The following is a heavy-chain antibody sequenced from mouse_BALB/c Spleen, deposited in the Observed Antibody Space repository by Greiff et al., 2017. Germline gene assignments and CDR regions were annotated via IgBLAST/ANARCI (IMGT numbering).Heavy chain of an antibody. J-gene: IGHJ3*01. V-gene: IGHV5-6-5*01. Sequence: EVQGVESGGGLVKPGGSLKLSCAASGFTFSSYAMSWVRQTPEKRLEWVASLSSGGSTYYPDSVKGRFTISRDNARNILYLQMSSLRSEDTAMYYCARGGGNAWFAYWGQGTLVTVSA. CDR1: GFTFSSYA. CDR2: LSSGGST. CDR3: ARGGGNAWFAY. D-gene: IGHD1-1*02.